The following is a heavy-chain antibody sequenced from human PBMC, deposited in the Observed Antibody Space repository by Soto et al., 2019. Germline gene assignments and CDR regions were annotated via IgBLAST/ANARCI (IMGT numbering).Heavy chain of an antibody. CDR1: GGTFSSYA. D-gene: IGHD3-22*01. V-gene: IGHV1-69*01. CDR3: ARLSYSYDRSGYPDAFDI. J-gene: IGHJ3*02. CDR2: IIPIFGTA. Sequence: QVQLVQSGAEVKKPGSSVKVSCKASGGTFSSYAISWVRQAPGQGLEWMGGIIPIFGTANYAQKFQGRVTITADESTSTAYMELSSGRSEDTAVYYCARLSYSYDRSGYPDAFDIWGQGTMVTVSS.